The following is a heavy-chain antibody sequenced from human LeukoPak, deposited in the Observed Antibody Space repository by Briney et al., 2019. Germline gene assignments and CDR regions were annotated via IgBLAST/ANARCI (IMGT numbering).Heavy chain of an antibody. CDR2: ISYDGSNK. Sequence: GRSLRLSCAASGFTFSSYGMHWVRQAPGKGLEWVAVISYDGSNKYYADSVKGRFTISRDSSKNTVSLQMNSLRAEDTAMYYCARDSRGLISVAGIDYWGQGTLVTVSS. CDR1: GFTFSSYG. CDR3: ARDSRGLISVAGIDY. J-gene: IGHJ4*02. D-gene: IGHD6-19*01. V-gene: IGHV3-30*03.